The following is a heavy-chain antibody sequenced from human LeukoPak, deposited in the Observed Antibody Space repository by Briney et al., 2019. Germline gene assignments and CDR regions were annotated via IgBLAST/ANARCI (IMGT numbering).Heavy chain of an antibody. V-gene: IGHV3-33*01. CDR2: IWYDGSKK. CDR3: ARGHNFGRLHPFDY. CDR1: GFTFSNYG. D-gene: IGHD3-9*01. Sequence: GGSLRLSCASSGFTFSNYGMHWVRQAPGKGLEWVGVIWYDGSKKEYADSVKGRFTISRDNSKNTLYLQMNSLRAEDTAVYYCARGHNFGRLHPFDYWGQGTLVTVSS. J-gene: IGHJ4*02.